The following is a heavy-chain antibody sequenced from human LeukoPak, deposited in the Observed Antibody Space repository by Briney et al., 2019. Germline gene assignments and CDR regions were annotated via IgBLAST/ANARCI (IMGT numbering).Heavy chain of an antibody. V-gene: IGHV1-2*02. Sequence: ASVKISCKAYGFTFTDYYFYWVRQAPGQGLESMGWINGNSGDTDYVQRFKGRVTMTRDTPISTVYMELEKVTSDDTAVYYCARDGAASTPEFDYWGQGSPVTVSS. CDR2: INGNSGDT. CDR1: GFTFTDYY. D-gene: IGHD6-25*01. J-gene: IGHJ4*02. CDR3: ARDGAASTPEFDY.